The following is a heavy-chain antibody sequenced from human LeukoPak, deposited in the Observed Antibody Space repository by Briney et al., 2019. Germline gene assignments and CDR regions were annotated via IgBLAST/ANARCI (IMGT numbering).Heavy chain of an antibody. CDR2: IYYTGST. CDR1: GGSISSASHY. CDR3: ARHFLYGYNDYAGGFDA. Sequence: SETLSLTCTVSGGSISSASHYWGWIRQTPGKGLEWIGSIYYTGSTYYNPSLNSRVTISVDTSKNQFSLRLNSVSAADTAVYFCARHFLYGYNDYAGGFDAWGQGTLVTVSS. V-gene: IGHV4-39*01. J-gene: IGHJ5*02. D-gene: IGHD5-12*01.